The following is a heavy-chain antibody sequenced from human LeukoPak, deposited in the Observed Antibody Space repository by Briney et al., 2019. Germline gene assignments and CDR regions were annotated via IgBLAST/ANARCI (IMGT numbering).Heavy chain of an antibody. CDR2: TYYRSKWYN. V-gene: IGHV6-1*01. D-gene: IGHD3-22*01. Sequence: SQTLSLTCAISGDSVSSNSAAWNWIRQSPSRGLEWLGRTYYRSKWYNDYAVSVKSRITINPDTSKNQFSLQLNSVTPEDTAVYYCARAPYYYDSSGRLIGDWFDPWGQGTLVTVSS. CDR1: GDSVSSNSAA. CDR3: ARAPYYYDSSGRLIGDWFDP. J-gene: IGHJ5*02.